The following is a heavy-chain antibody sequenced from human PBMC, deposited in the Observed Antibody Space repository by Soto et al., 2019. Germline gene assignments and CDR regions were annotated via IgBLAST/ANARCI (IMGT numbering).Heavy chain of an antibody. CDR3: ARQDPGY. J-gene: IGHJ4*02. V-gene: IGHV3-48*01. CDR1: GFTFSTFD. Sequence: EVQLVESGGGLVQPGGSLSLSCAASGFTFSTFDMNWFRQAPGKGLEWVSHISSASRTITYTDSVEGRFTISRDNAKNSLYLQMSSLRVEDTGVYYCARQDPGYWGQGTLVTVSS. CDR2: ISSASRTI.